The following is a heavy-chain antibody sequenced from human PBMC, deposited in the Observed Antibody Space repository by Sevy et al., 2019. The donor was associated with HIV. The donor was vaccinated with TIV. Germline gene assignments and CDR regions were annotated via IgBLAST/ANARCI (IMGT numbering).Heavy chain of an antibody. CDR3: ARANRAMGSWYYLDY. CDR2: IYAGGTT. D-gene: IGHD5-18*01. J-gene: IGHJ4*02. CDR1: GFTFSSYA. V-gene: IGHV3-53*01. Sequence: GGSLRLSCAASGFTFSSYAMSWVRQAPGKGLEWVSVIYAGGTTYYAESVKGRFTISRDNSMNTLYLQVNSLRAEDTAVYYCARANRAMGSWYYLDYWGQGTLVTVSS.